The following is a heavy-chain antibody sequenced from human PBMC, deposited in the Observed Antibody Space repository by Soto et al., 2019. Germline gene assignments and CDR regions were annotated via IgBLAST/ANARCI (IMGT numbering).Heavy chain of an antibody. CDR1: GYSFTSYW. Sequence: WESLKISRKGSGYSFTSYWNNRVRQMPGKGLEWMGRIDPTDSYTNYSPSFQGHVTISADKSISTSYLQWSSLKASDSVMYYCPGQDRYCANGGCCTELFGPCGQGTLVTVSS. CDR2: IDPTDSYT. CDR3: PGQDRYCANGGCCTELFGP. J-gene: IGHJ5*02. V-gene: IGHV5-10-1*01. D-gene: IGHD2-8*01.